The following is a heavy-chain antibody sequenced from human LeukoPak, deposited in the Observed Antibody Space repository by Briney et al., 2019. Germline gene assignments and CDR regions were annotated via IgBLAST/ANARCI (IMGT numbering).Heavy chain of an antibody. Sequence: GGSLRLSCAASGFVFSSYAMSWVRQAPGKGLEWVSSISSSSSYIYYADSVKGRFTISRDNAKNSLYLQMNSLRAEDTAVYYCARGTTPIDYWGQGTLVTVSS. CDR2: ISSSSSYI. CDR1: GFVFSSYA. V-gene: IGHV3-21*01. CDR3: ARGTTPIDY. J-gene: IGHJ4*02. D-gene: IGHD4-11*01.